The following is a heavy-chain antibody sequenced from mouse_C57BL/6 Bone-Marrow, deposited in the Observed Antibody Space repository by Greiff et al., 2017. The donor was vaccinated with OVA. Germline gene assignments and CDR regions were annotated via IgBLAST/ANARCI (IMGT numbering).Heavy chain of an antibody. CDR3: ASSFFYYAIDY. D-gene: IGHD1-2*01. CDR2: IHPNSGST. CDR1: GYTFTSYW. V-gene: IGHV1-64*01. Sequence: QVQLKQPGAELVKPGASVKLSCKASGYTFTSYWMHWVKQRPGQGLEWIGMIHPNSGSTNYNEKFKSKATLTVDKSSSTAYMQLSSLTSEDSAVYDCASSFFYYAIDYAGRGTSVTVSA. J-gene: IGHJ4*01.